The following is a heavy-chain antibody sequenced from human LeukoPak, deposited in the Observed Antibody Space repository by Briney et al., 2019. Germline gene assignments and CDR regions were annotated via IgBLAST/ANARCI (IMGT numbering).Heavy chain of an antibody. CDR2: ISAYNGNT. D-gene: IGHD5-18*01. CDR3: ARGVYSYAGRDDAFDI. V-gene: IGHV1-18*01. CDR1: GGTFSSYA. J-gene: IGHJ3*02. Sequence: ASVKVSCKASGGTFSSYAISWVRQAPGQGLEWMGWISAYNGNTNYAQKLQGRVTMTTDTSTSTAYMELRSLRSDDTAVYYCARGVYSYAGRDDAFDIWGQGTMVTVSS.